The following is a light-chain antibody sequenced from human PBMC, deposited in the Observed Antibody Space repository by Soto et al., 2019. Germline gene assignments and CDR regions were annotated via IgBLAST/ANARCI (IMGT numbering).Light chain of an antibody. CDR3: KAWDSSTAWV. Sequence: SYELTQPPSVSVSPGQTASITCSGDKLGDKYACWYQQKPGQSPVLVIYQDSKRPSGIPERFSGSNSGNTATLTISGTQAMDEADYYCKAWDSSTAWVFGGGTQLTFL. V-gene: IGLV3-1*01. J-gene: IGLJ3*02. CDR2: QDS. CDR1: KLGDKY.